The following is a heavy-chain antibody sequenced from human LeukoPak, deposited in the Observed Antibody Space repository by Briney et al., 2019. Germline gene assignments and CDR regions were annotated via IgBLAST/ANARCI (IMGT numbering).Heavy chain of an antibody. V-gene: IGHV3-48*02. CDR2: IGPSGTTI. D-gene: IGHD6-19*01. Sequence: SGGSLRLSCAASGFTFSSYALNWVRQAPGRGLEWLSYIGPSGTTIYYADSVKGRFTISRDNARNSVYLQMNGLRDEDTAVYYCARDPYSGGYGAYYYYYMDVWGKGTTVTVSS. CDR3: ARDPYSGGYGAYYYYYMDV. J-gene: IGHJ6*03. CDR1: GFTFSSYA.